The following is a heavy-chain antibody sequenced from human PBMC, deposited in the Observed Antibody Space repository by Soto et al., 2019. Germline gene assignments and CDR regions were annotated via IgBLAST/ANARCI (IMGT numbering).Heavy chain of an antibody. CDR2: VYWDDDK. CDR1: GFSLSTRGVG. Sequence: QITLKESGPTLVEPTQTLTLTCTFSGFSLSTRGVGVGWIRQPPGKALEWLAIVYWDDDKRYSPSLRSRLTIPKDTSKNQVVLTRTNMDPVDTATYYCTHRPENSGKIENWGQGTLVTVSS. J-gene: IGHJ4*02. V-gene: IGHV2-5*02. CDR3: THRPENSGKIEN. D-gene: IGHD1-26*01.